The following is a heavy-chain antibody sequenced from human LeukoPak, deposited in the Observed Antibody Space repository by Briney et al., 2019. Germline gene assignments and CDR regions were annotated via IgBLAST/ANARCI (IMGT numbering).Heavy chain of an antibody. CDR3: ARDPGYYDSSGYSLNWFDP. V-gene: IGHV1-69*05. J-gene: IGHJ5*02. CDR1: GGTFSSYA. D-gene: IGHD3-22*01. Sequence: GSSVKVSCKASGGTFSSYAISWVRQAPGQGLEWMGGIIPIIGTANYAQKFQGRVTITTDESTSTAYMELSSLRSEDTAVYYCARDPGYYDSSGYSLNWFDPWGQGTLVTVSS. CDR2: IIPIIGTA.